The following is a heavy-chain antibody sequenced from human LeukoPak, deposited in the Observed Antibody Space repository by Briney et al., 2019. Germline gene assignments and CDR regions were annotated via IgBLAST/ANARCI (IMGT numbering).Heavy chain of an antibody. CDR1: GYSVTELS. CDR3: ATRSGDFWSGYVD. D-gene: IGHD3-3*01. J-gene: IGHJ4*02. Sequence: ASVKVSCKVSGYSVTELSMQWVRQAPGKGLDCLGGFDPEEAKMVYAQKFQGRVTMTEDTSTDTAYMELRGLTSEDTAVYYCATRSGDFWSGYVDWGQGTLVAVSS. V-gene: IGHV1-24*01. CDR2: FDPEEAKM.